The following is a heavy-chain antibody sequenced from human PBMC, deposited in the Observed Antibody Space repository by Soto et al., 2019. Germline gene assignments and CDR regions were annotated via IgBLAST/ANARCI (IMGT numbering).Heavy chain of an antibody. Sequence: EVRLLESGGGLVQPGGSLRLSCVAYGFTFSNYAMSWVRQAPGKGLEWVSVVTGRSSSTYYADSVEGRFIISRDNSRNTLFLQMNSLGAEDTAVYYCTKHLPSKKNQRRWADAFHIWGQGTILTVSS. D-gene: IGHD2-2*01. V-gene: IGHV3-23*01. CDR1: GFTFSNYA. CDR3: TKHLPSKKNQRRWADAFHI. J-gene: IGHJ3*02. CDR2: VTGRSSST.